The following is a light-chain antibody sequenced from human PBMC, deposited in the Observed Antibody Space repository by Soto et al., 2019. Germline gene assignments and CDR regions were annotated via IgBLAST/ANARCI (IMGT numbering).Light chain of an antibody. Sequence: EIVLTQSPATLSLSPGERATLSCRASQSVSSYLAWYQQKPGQAPRLLIYDASNRATGIPARFSGSGSGTDFTLTISSLEPEDLAVYYCQQRFPTFGGGTKVEIK. CDR1: QSVSSY. CDR2: DAS. J-gene: IGKJ4*01. CDR3: QQRFPT. V-gene: IGKV3-11*01.